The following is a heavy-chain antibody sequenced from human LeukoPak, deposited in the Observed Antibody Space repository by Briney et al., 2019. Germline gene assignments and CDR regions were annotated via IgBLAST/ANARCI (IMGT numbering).Heavy chain of an antibody. Sequence: ASVKVSXKASGYTFIGYYMHWVRQAPGQGLEWMGRINPNSGGTNYAQKFHGRVTMTRDTPISTAYMELSRLRSDDTAVYYCAVTGRYYDSSGYSTSLTYYYYYMDVWGKGTTVTVSS. CDR2: INPNSGGT. D-gene: IGHD3-22*01. V-gene: IGHV1-2*06. CDR3: AVTGRYYDSSGYSTSLTYYYYYMDV. CDR1: GYTFIGYY. J-gene: IGHJ6*03.